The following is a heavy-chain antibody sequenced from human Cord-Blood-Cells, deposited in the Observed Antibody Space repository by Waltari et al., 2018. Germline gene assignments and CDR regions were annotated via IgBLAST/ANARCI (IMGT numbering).Heavy chain of an antibody. J-gene: IGHJ3*02. CDR3: ARLKSGSSSWYAVDI. V-gene: IGHV4-34*01. D-gene: IGHD6-13*01. CDR1: GGSFSGYY. CDR2: INHSGST. Sequence: QVQLQQWGAGLLKPSETLSLTCAVYGGSFSGYYWSWIRQPPGKGLEWIGEINHSGSTNYNPSLKSRVTISVDTSKNQFSLKLSSVTAADTAVYYCARLKSGSSSWYAVDIWGQGTMVTVSS.